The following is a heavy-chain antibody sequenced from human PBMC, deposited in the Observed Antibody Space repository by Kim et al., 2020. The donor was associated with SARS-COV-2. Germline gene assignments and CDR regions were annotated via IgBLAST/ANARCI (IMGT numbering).Heavy chain of an antibody. Sequence: SETLSLTCAVYGGSFSGYYWSWIRQPPGKGLEWIGEINHSGSTNYNPSLKSRVTISVDTSKNQFSLKLSSVTAADTAVYYCATNYDYVWGSYPGWGQGTLVTVSS. CDR2: INHSGST. J-gene: IGHJ4*02. V-gene: IGHV4-34*01. CDR3: ATNYDYVWGSYPG. CDR1: GGSFSGYY. D-gene: IGHD3-16*02.